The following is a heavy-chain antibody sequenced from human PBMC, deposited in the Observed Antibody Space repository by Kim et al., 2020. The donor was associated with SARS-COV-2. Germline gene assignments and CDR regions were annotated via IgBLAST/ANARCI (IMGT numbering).Heavy chain of an antibody. CDR3: AREKAYDSSGYGWFDP. CDR1: GGTFSSYA. CDR2: IIPILGIA. V-gene: IGHV1-69*04. J-gene: IGHJ5*02. Sequence: SVKVSCKASGGTFSSYAISWVRQAPGQGLEWMGRIIPILGIANYAQKFQGRVTITADKSTSTAYMELSSLRSEDTAVYYCAREKAYDSSGYGWFDPWGQGTLVTVSS. D-gene: IGHD3-22*01.